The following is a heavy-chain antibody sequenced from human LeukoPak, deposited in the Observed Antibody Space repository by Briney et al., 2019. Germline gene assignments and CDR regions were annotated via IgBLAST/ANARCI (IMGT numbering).Heavy chain of an antibody. CDR2: ISGSGGST. Sequence: GGSLRLSCAASGFTFSSYAMSWVRQAPGKGLEWVSAISGSGGSTYYADSVKGRFTISRDNSKNTLYLQMNSLRAEDTAVYYCAKDSGYDFWSGYSDYWGQGTLVTVPS. V-gene: IGHV3-23*01. D-gene: IGHD3-3*01. CDR3: AKDSGYDFWSGYSDY. J-gene: IGHJ4*02. CDR1: GFTFSSYA.